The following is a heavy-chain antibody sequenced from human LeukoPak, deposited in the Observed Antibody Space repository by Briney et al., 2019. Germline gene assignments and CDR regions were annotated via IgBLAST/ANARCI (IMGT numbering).Heavy chain of an antibody. D-gene: IGHD2-2*01. Sequence: TSETLSLTCTVSGGSISSGSYYWSWIRQPAGKGLEWIGRIYTNGSTNYNPSLKSRVTISVDTSKNQFSLKLSSVTAADTAVYYCARAKQGVCSSTSCYFGYYYYYMDVWGKGTTVTVSS. CDR2: IYTNGST. CDR3: ARAKQGVCSSTSCYFGYYYYYMDV. V-gene: IGHV4-61*02. CDR1: GGSISSGSYY. J-gene: IGHJ6*03.